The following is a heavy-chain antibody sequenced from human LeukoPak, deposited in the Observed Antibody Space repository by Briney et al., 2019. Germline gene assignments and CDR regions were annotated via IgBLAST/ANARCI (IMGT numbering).Heavy chain of an antibody. CDR1: GFVFSASY. CDR2: IKPEGSEK. CDR3: VRGGTYWTVS. J-gene: IGHJ5*01. V-gene: IGHV3-7*01. Sequence: GGSLRLSCAASGFVFSASYMSGVRKAPGKGLEWVATIKPEGSEKYHVDAGSGRFTISRDNTNDSLFIQMNSLRVDDTAVCYCVRGGTYWTVSWGQGTLVNVS.